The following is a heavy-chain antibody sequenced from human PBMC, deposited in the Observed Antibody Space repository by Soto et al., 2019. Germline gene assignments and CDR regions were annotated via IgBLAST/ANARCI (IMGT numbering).Heavy chain of an antibody. V-gene: IGHV1-18*01. CDR3: AKARDPGGSYQYFDY. D-gene: IGHD3-16*02. Sequence: QVQLVQSGVEVKKPWASVKVSCKTSGYTFSNYSITWVRQAPGQWLEWMGWISAYNGNTNYAQKFQDRMTITTDTSTSKIYMELRSLRYADTAVYFCAKARDPGGSYQYFDYWGQGTLVTVSS. CDR2: ISAYNGNT. J-gene: IGHJ4*02. CDR1: GYTFSNYS.